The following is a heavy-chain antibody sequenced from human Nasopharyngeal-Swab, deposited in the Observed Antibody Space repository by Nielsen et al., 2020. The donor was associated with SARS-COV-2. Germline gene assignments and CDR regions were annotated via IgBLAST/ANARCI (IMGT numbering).Heavy chain of an antibody. V-gene: IGHV3-73*01. J-gene: IGHJ4*02. CDR1: GFIFSASA. CDR3: TTDFYFDY. CDR2: IGDKDHNYAT. Sequence: GESPKISCAASGFIFSASAIHWVRQASGKGLEWVGRIGDKDHNYATTYGALVQGRFTISRDDSKNTAFLQMDSLKTEDTALYYCTTDFYFDYWGQGTLVTVSS.